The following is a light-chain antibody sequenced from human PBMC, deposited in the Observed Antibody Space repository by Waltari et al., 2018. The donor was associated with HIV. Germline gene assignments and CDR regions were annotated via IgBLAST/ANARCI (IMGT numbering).Light chain of an antibody. CDR1: ALPTQY. V-gene: IGLV3-25*03. CDR3: QSADSSGTVI. Sequence: SYELTQPPSVSVSAGQTARITCSGDALPTQYAYWYQQKPGKAPVLVIYKDSERPSGIPERFSGSSSGTTVTLTISGVQAEDEADYYCQSADSSGTVIFGGGTKLTVL. CDR2: KDS. J-gene: IGLJ2*01.